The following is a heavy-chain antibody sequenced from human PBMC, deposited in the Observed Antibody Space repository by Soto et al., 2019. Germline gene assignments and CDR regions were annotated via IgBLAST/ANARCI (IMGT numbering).Heavy chain of an antibody. V-gene: IGHV4-59*08. CDR1: GGSISSYY. Sequence: PETLSLTCTVSGGSISSYYWSWIRQPPGKGLEWIGYIYYSGSTNYNPSLKSRVTISVDTSKNQFSLKLSSVTAADTAVYYCARHLGYDSSGYYRNWFDPWGQGTLVTVSS. J-gene: IGHJ5*02. D-gene: IGHD3-22*01. CDR2: IYYSGST. CDR3: ARHLGYDSSGYYRNWFDP.